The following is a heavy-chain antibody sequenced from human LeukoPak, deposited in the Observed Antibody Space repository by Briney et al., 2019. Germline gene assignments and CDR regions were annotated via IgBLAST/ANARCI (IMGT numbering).Heavy chain of an antibody. Sequence: GASVKVSCKASGYTFTGYYMHWVRQAPGQGLEWMGWINPNSGGTNYAQKFQGWVTMTRDTSISTAYMELSRLRSDDTAVYYCARGRRYDSGGYKTFGWYFDLWGRGTLVTVSS. CDR2: INPNSGGT. CDR1: GYTFTGYY. V-gene: IGHV1-2*04. D-gene: IGHD3-22*01. J-gene: IGHJ2*01. CDR3: ARGRRYDSGGYKTFGWYFDL.